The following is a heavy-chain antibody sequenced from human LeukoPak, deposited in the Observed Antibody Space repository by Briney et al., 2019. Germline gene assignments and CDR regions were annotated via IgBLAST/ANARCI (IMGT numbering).Heavy chain of an antibody. V-gene: IGHV1-2*04. CDR1: GYTFTGYY. D-gene: IGHD3-3*01. J-gene: IGHJ4*02. Sequence: ASVKVSCKASGYTFTGYYMHWVRQAPGQGLEWMGWINPNSGGTNYAQKFQGWVTMTRDTSISTAYMELSRLRSDDTAVYYCARALYDLWSGYFYPYFGYWGQGTLVTVSS. CDR3: ARALYDLWSGYFYPYFGY. CDR2: INPNSGGT.